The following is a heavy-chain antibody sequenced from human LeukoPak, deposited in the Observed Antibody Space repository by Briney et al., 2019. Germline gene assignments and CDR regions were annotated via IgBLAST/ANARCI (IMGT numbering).Heavy chain of an antibody. CDR3: ARVRYCSSTSCP. D-gene: IGHD2-2*01. Sequence: PSETLSLTCAVYGGSFSGYYWSWIRQPPGKGLEWIGEINHSGSTNYNPSLKSRVTISVDTSKDQFSLKLSSVTAADTAVYYCARVRYCSSTSCPWGQGTLVTVSS. CDR2: INHSGST. J-gene: IGHJ5*02. CDR1: GGSFSGYY. V-gene: IGHV4-34*01.